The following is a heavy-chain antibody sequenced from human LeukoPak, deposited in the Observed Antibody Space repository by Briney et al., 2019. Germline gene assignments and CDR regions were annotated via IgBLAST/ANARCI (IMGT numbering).Heavy chain of an antibody. Sequence: PGGSLRLSCEASGLTFGDYWMTWVRQAPGKGPECVANIKQDGSETHHVDSVKGRFTIFRDNAKNSLSLQMNSLRVEDTAMYYCATYWRYFDWLLLDTWGLGTMVTVSS. V-gene: IGHV3-7*05. CDR2: IKQDGSET. CDR3: ATYWRYFDWLLLDT. CDR1: GLTFGDYW. D-gene: IGHD3-9*01. J-gene: IGHJ3*02.